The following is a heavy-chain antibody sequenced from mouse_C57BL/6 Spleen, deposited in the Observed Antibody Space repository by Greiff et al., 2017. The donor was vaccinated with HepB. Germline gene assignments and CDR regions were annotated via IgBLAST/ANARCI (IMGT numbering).Heavy chain of an antibody. Sequence: QVQLQQPGAELVKPGASVKMSCKASGFTFTSYWITWVKQRPGQGLEWIGDIYPGSGSTNYNEKFKSKATLTVDTSSSTAYMQLSSLTSEDSAVYYCARSPDYSNPDYWGQGTTLTVSS. CDR3: ARSPDYSNPDY. CDR1: GFTFTSYW. J-gene: IGHJ2*01. V-gene: IGHV1-55*01. CDR2: IYPGSGST. D-gene: IGHD2-5*01.